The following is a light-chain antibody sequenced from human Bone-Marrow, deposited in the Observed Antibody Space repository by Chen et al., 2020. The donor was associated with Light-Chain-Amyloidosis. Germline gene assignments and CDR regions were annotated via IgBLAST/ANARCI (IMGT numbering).Light chain of an antibody. J-gene: IGLJ3*02. V-gene: IGLV1-51*02. CDR2: ENN. Sequence: QSVLTQPPSVSAAPGQKVTISCSGSNSNIGINYVSWYQQLPGTSPKLLIYENNQRPSEIPDRFSGSKSGKSATLGVAGRQTGDEADYYCATWDSSLTVWMFGGGTKLTVL. CDR1: NSNIGINY. CDR3: ATWDSSLTVWM.